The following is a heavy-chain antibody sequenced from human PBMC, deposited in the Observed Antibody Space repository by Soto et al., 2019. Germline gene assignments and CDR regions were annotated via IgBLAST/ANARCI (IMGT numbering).Heavy chain of an antibody. Sequence: SVKVSCKASGGSLSTNPISWVRQAPGQGREWMGGTGSGTGPGNNAQKFQGRLTVTADKSTSTVYMELTNLSSEDTAVYYCARRDSGGFFRFFDSWGQGTLVTVSS. J-gene: IGHJ4*02. CDR1: GGSLSTNP. CDR2: TGSGTGPG. CDR3: ARRDSGGFFRFFDS. D-gene: IGHD2-15*01. V-gene: IGHV1-69*06.